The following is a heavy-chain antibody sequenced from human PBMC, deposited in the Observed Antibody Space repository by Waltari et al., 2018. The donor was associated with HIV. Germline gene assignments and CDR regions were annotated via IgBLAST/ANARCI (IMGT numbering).Heavy chain of an antibody. Sequence: QVQLVESGGGLVKPGGSVRLSCTASGFTLSDNYMIWIRQAPGKGLEWISYISGSGRAIYYADSVRGRFTISRDNAQNSLSLDMNGLRVEDTAVYYCVSRGTWCNTIGCYDFWGQGTLVTVSS. CDR1: GFTLSDNY. J-gene: IGHJ4*02. D-gene: IGHD2-8*01. V-gene: IGHV3-11*01. CDR3: VSRGTWCNTIGCYDF. CDR2: ISGSGRAI.